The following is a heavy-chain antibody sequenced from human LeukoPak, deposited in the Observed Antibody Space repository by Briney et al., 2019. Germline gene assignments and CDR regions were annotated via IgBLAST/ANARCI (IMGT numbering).Heavy chain of an antibody. CDR3: TAEALYDYVWGSYRYYY. D-gene: IGHD3-16*02. J-gene: IGHJ4*02. V-gene: IGHV3-15*01. CDR2: IKSKTDGGTT. Sequence: GGSLRLSCAASGFTFSNAWMSWVRQAPGKGLEWVGRIKSKTDGGTTDYAAPVKGRLTISRDDSKNTLYLQMNSLKTEDTAVYYCTAEALYDYVWGSYRYYYWGQGTLVTVSS. CDR1: GFTFSNAW.